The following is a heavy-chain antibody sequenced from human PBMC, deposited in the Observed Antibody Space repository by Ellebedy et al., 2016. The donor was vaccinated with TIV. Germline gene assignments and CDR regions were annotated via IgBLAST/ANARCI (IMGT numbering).Heavy chain of an antibody. CDR1: GFTFGDNY. D-gene: IGHD1-26*01. CDR2: IRDKPNSYTT. Sequence: GGSLRLSCAASGFTFGDNYMDWVRQAPGKGLEWVGRIRDKPNSYTTEYAASVKGRFTISRDDSRNSLYLQMNSLRAEDTAVYYCTTEGVGATSDDYWGQGTLVTVSS. V-gene: IGHV3-72*01. J-gene: IGHJ4*02. CDR3: TTEGVGATSDDY.